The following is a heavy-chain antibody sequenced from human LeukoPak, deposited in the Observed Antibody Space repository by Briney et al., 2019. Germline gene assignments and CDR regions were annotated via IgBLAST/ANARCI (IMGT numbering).Heavy chain of an antibody. CDR3: ARGRGHSYGQYYFNY. J-gene: IGHJ4*02. CDR1: GGSISSSSAY. Sequence: SETLSLTCTVSGGSISSSSAYWGWIRQPPGKGLEWIGYIHYSGNTNYNPSLKSRVTISVDTTKNQFSLNLSSVTAADTAVYYCARGRGHSYGQYYFNYWGQGTLVTVSS. CDR2: IHYSGNT. D-gene: IGHD5-18*01. V-gene: IGHV4-61*05.